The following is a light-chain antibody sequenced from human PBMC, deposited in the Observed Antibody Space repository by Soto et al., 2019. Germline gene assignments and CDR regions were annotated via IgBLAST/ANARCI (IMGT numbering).Light chain of an antibody. V-gene: IGLV2-14*03. CDR3: SSYTSSGSYV. J-gene: IGLJ1*01. CDR1: SSDVGGYNF. Sequence: QSVLTQPASVSGSPGQSIAISCTGTSSDVGGYNFVSWYQQHPGKAPKLMIYDVGNRPSGVSNRFSGSKSDSTASLTISGLQAEDEADYYCSSYTSSGSYVFGTGTKVTV. CDR2: DVG.